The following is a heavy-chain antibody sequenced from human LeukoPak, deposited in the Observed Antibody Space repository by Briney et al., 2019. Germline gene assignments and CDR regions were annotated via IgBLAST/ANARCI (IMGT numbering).Heavy chain of an antibody. J-gene: IGHJ4*02. CDR2: IYYSGST. V-gene: IGHV4-59*08. Sequence: SETLSLTCTVSGGSISSYYWSWIRQPPGKGLEWIGYIYYSGSTNYNPSLKSRVTISLDTSKNQFSLKLSSVTAADSAVYYCASPTLIRGVYDYWGQGTLVTVSS. D-gene: IGHD3-10*01. CDR3: ASPTLIRGVYDY. CDR1: GGSISSYY.